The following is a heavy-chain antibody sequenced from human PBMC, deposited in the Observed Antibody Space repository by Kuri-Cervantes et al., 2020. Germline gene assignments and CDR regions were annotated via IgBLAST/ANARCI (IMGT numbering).Heavy chain of an antibody. Sequence: SETLSLTCTVSGGSISSGSYYWGRIRQPPGKGLEWIGSIYYSGSTYYNPSLKSRVTISVDTSKNQFSLKLSSVTAVYTAVYYCARGRSKDYFDYWGQGTLVTVSS. J-gene: IGHJ4*02. CDR2: IYYSGST. CDR3: ARGRSKDYFDY. CDR1: GGSISSGSYY. V-gene: IGHV4-39*01.